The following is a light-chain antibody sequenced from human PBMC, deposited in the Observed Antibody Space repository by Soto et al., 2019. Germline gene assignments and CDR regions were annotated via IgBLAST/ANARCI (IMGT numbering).Light chain of an antibody. CDR2: YDT. J-gene: IGLJ3*02. Sequence: SYELIQPPSVSVAPGKTASITCGGSNIGGKTVHWCQQKPGQAPVVVLYYDTHRPSGIPERFSGANSGNTATLTITRVDAGDEADYYCHVWDSSRDHVVFGGGTKLTVL. CDR3: HVWDSSRDHVV. CDR1: NIGGKT. V-gene: IGLV3-21*04.